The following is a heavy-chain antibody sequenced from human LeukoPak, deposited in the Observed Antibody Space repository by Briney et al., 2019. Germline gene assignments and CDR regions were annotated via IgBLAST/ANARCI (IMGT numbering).Heavy chain of an antibody. CDR3: AREGPGTMIVVVIKYFDY. J-gene: IGHJ4*02. CDR2: ISYDGSNK. V-gene: IGHV3-30*04. CDR1: GFTFSSYA. D-gene: IGHD3-22*01. Sequence: GGSLRLSCAASGFTFSSYAMHWVRQAPGKGLEWVAVISYDGSNKYYADSVKGRFTISRDNSKNTLYLQMNSLRAEDTAVYYCAREGPGTMIVVVIKYFDYWGQGTLVTVSS.